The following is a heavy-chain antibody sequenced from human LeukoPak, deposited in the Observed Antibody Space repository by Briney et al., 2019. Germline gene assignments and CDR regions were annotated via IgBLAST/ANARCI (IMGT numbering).Heavy chain of an antibody. D-gene: IGHD6-6*01. J-gene: IGHJ4*02. CDR1: GFTFSSYA. Sequence: GGSLRLSCAASGFTFSSYAMSWVRQAPGKGLEWVSAISGSGGSTYYADSVKGRFTISRDNAKNSLYLQMNSLRAGDTALYYCARADSNIAARRIGFDYWGQGTLVTVSS. CDR3: ARADSNIAARRIGFDY. CDR2: ISGSGGST. V-gene: IGHV3-23*01.